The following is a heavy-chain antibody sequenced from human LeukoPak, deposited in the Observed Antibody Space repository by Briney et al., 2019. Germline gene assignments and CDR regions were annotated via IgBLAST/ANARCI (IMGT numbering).Heavy chain of an antibody. CDR1: GFTFSSYS. CDR3: ARDKTSGPTYSSSWYNY. D-gene: IGHD6-13*01. CDR2: VSSSSSYI. Sequence: PGGSLRLSCAASGFTFSSYSMNWVRHPAGKGMEWVSSVSSSSSYIYYADSVTGQFTISRDNAKNSLYLQMNSLRAEDTAVYYCARDKTSGPTYSSSWYNYWGQGTLVTVSS. V-gene: IGHV3-21*01. J-gene: IGHJ4*02.